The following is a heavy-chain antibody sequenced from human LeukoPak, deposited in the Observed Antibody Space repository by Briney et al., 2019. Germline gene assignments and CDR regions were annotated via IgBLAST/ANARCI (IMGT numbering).Heavy chain of an antibody. J-gene: IGHJ4*02. CDR1: GYIFTGYY. D-gene: IGHD2-2*01. CDR2: TNPNSVGT. Sequence: ASVKVSCKASGYIFTGYYMHWLRQAPGQGLEWMGWTNPNSVGTDYAQKCQGRVTMTRDTSISTAYMELSGLRSDDTAVYYCARGGYCTTTTCFVLAADFDYWGQGILVTVSS. V-gene: IGHV1-2*02. CDR3: ARGGYCTTTTCFVLAADFDY.